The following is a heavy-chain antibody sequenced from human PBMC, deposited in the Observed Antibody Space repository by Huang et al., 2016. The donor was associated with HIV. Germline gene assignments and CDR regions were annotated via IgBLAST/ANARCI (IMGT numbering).Heavy chain of an antibody. CDR2: IDPTRGVI. V-gene: IGHV1-2*06. CDR3: AREAWASGVAHYFDY. J-gene: IGHJ4*02. Sequence: QVQLVQSGAEVKRPGASVKVSCKASGYSFTGHFIHWVRQAPGQGLEWMGRIDPTRGVINGASRLQGRVSRTRDKSIGTAYMELSGLRSDDTAVFFCAREAWASGVAHYFDYWGPGTLVTVSS. D-gene: IGHD3-10*01. CDR1: GYSFTGHF.